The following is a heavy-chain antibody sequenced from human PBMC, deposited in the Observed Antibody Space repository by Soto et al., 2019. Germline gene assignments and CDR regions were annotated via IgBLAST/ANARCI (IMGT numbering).Heavy chain of an antibody. D-gene: IGHD1-26*01. CDR1: GFTFSSYG. CDR2: ISYDGSNK. V-gene: IGHV3-30*18. J-gene: IGHJ4*02. CDR3: AKEGSGSYYGYFDY. Sequence: QVQLVESGGGVVQPGRSLRLSCAASGFTFSSYGMHWVRQAPGKGLEWVAVISYDGSNKYYADSVKGRFTISRDNXXNTLYLQMNSLRAEDTAVYYCAKEGSGSYYGYFDYWGQGTLVTVSS.